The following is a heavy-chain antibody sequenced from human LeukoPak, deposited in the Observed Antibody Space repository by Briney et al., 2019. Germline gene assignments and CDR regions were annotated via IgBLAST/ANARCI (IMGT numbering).Heavy chain of an antibody. V-gene: IGHV4-34*01. CDR1: GGSFSGHY. Sequence: SSETLSLTCAVYGGSFSGHYWSWIRQPPGKGLEWIGEINHSGSTNYNPSLKSRVTISVDTSKNQFSLKLSSVTAADTAVYYCARGARIAVAGISSKDYWFDPWGRGTLVTVSS. CDR3: ARGARIAVAGISSKDYWFDP. J-gene: IGHJ5*02. CDR2: INHSGST. D-gene: IGHD6-19*01.